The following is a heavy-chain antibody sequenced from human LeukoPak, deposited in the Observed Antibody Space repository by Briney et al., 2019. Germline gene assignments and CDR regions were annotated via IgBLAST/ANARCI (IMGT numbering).Heavy chain of an antibody. Sequence: ASVTVSCKSSGYTFTGYYMHWVRQAPGQGFEWMGWIDSNSGGTNYAQNFQGRVTMTRDTSISTVYMELISLRSDDTAVYYCAREMNYDDYRTSDYWGQGTLVTVSS. CDR3: AREMNYDDYRTSDY. CDR2: IDSNSGGT. D-gene: IGHD4-17*01. CDR1: GYTFTGYY. V-gene: IGHV1-2*02. J-gene: IGHJ4*02.